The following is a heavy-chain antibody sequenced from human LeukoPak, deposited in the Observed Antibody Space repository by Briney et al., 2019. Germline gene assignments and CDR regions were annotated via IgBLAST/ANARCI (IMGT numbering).Heavy chain of an antibody. CDR2: ISYDGSNK. Sequence: PGRSLRLSCAASGFTLSSYAMHWVRQAPGKGQEWVAVISYDGSNKYYADSVKGRFAISRDNSKNTLYLQMNSLRAEDTAVYYCARSRSSTSCSRRFDPWGQGTLVTVSS. CDR1: GFTLSSYA. CDR3: ARSRSSTSCSRRFDP. V-gene: IGHV3-30*09. J-gene: IGHJ5*02. D-gene: IGHD2-2*01.